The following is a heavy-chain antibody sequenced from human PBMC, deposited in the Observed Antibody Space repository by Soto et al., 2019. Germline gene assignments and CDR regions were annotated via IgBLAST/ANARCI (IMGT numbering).Heavy chain of an antibody. CDR3: AREAPYDILPGYSWSWFDP. J-gene: IGHJ5*02. Sequence: SETLSLTCTVSGGSISSGGYYWSWIRQHPGKGLEWIGYIYYSGSTYYNPSLKSRATISVDTSKNQFSRKLSSVTAAAPAVDYCAREAPYDILPGYSWSWFDPWGQGTLVTVSS. CDR1: GGSISSGGYY. CDR2: IYYSGST. V-gene: IGHV4-31*03. D-gene: IGHD3-9*01.